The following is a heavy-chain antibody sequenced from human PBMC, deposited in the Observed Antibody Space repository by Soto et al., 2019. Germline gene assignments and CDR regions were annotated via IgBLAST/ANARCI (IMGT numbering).Heavy chain of an antibody. Sequence: GGSLRLSCAASGFTFSSYSMNWVRQAPGKGLEWVSSISSSSSYIYYADSVKGRFAISRDNAKNSLYLQMNSLRAEDTAVYYCAREGDIVVGGGYFDLWGRGTLVTVSS. J-gene: IGHJ2*01. V-gene: IGHV3-21*01. D-gene: IGHD2-2*01. CDR3: AREGDIVVGGGYFDL. CDR1: GFTFSSYS. CDR2: ISSSSSYI.